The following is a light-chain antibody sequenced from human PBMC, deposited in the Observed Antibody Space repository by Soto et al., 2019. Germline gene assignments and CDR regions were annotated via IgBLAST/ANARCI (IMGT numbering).Light chain of an antibody. V-gene: IGKV1-5*01. CDR2: DAS. CDR3: QQYNSYS. CDR1: QSISSY. Sequence: DSQMTQSPSSLSASVGDRVTITCRASQSISSYLNWYQQKPGKAPKLLIYDASSLESGVPSRFSGSGSGTEFTLTISSLQPDDFATYYCQQYNSYSFGQGAKVDI. J-gene: IGKJ1*01.